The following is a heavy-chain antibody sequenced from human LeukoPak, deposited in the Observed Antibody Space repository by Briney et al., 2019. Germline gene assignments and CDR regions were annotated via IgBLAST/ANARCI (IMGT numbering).Heavy chain of an antibody. CDR3: ARGLAVAAYDAFDI. D-gene: IGHD6-19*01. CDR1: AFTFSSYG. J-gene: IGHJ3*02. V-gene: IGHV3-33*01. CDR2: IWYDGSNK. Sequence: GGSLRLSCAASAFTFSSYGMHWVRQAPGKGLEWVAVIWYDGSNKYYADSVKGRFTISRDNSKNTLYLQMNSLRAEDTAVYYCARGLAVAAYDAFDIWGQGTMVTVSS.